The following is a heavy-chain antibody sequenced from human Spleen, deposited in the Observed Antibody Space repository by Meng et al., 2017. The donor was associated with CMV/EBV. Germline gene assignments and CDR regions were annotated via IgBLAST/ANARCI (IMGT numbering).Heavy chain of an antibody. J-gene: IGHJ6*02. D-gene: IGHD2-2*01. V-gene: IGHV6-1*01. CDR1: GDSVSSNSAA. CDR2: TYYRSKWYN. CDR3: ARDLSVDCSSTSCYLPYGMDV. Sequence: SETLSLTCAISGDSVSSNSAAWNWIRQSPSRGLEWLGRTYYRSKWYNDYAVSVKSRITINPDTSKNQFSLQLNSVTPEDTAVYYCARDLSVDCSSTSCYLPYGMDVWGQGTTVTVSS.